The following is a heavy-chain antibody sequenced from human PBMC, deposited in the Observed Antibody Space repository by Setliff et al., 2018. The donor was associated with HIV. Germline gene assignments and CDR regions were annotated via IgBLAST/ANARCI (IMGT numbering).Heavy chain of an antibody. V-gene: IGHV4-4*02. Sequence: SETLSLTCAVSGGSISSSNWWSWVRQPPGKGLEWIGEIYFSGHTNYNPSLKSRVTLSLDNSKNQFSLKLTSLTAADTAIYYCARSTVGAGASFPWGRGILVTVSS. CDR3: ARSTVGAGASFP. CDR2: IYFSGHT. CDR1: GGSISSSNW. J-gene: IGHJ5*02. D-gene: IGHD1-26*01.